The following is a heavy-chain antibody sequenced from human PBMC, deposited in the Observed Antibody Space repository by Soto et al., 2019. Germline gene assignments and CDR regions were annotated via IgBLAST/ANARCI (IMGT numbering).Heavy chain of an antibody. CDR1: GGSISSYY. Sequence: SETLSLTCTVSGGSISSYYWSWIRQPPGKGLEWIGYIYYSGSTNYNPSLKSRVTISVDTSKNQFSLKLSSVTAADTAVYYCARVRYHGSGSQAFDYWGQGTLVTVSS. CDR3: ARVRYHGSGSQAFDY. V-gene: IGHV4-59*01. J-gene: IGHJ4*02. CDR2: IYYSGST. D-gene: IGHD3-10*01.